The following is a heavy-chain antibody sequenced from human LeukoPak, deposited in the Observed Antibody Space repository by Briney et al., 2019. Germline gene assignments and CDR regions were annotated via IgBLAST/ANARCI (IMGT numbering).Heavy chain of an antibody. V-gene: IGHV4-59*08. Sequence: SETRSLTCTVSGGSISSYYWSWIRQPPGKGLEWIGYIYYSGNTNYNPSLKSRVTISVDTSKNQFSLKLSSVTAADTAVYYCARHLGYCSSTGCNSWFDPWGQGTLVTVSS. J-gene: IGHJ5*02. D-gene: IGHD2-2*03. CDR1: GGSISSYY. CDR2: IYYSGNT. CDR3: ARHLGYCSSTGCNSWFDP.